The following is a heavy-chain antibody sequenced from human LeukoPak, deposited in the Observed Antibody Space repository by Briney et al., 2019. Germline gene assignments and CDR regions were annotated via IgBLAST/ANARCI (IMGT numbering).Heavy chain of an antibody. J-gene: IGHJ6*02. CDR2: IIPILGIA. V-gene: IGHV1-69*04. Sequence: SVKVSCKASGGTFSSYAISWVRQAPGQGLEWMGRIIPILGIANYAQKFQGRVTITADKSTSTAYVELSSLRSEDTAVYYCARHDGSGYYGMDVWGQGTTVTVSS. CDR1: GGTFSSYA. D-gene: IGHD3-10*01. CDR3: ARHDGSGYYGMDV.